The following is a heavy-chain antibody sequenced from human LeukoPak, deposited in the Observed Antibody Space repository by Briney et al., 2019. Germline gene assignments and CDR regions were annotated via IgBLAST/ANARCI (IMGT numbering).Heavy chain of an antibody. CDR3: ARGPYGSGSYY. J-gene: IGHJ4*02. Sequence: SGTLSLTCAVSGGSISSNHWWTWVRQPPGKGLEWIGYIYYSGTTYYNPSLKSRVTISVDTSKNQFSLKLTSVTAADTAVYFCARGPYGSGSYYWGQGTLVTVSS. CDR1: GGSISSNHW. D-gene: IGHD3-10*01. CDR2: IYYSGTT. V-gene: IGHV4-4*02.